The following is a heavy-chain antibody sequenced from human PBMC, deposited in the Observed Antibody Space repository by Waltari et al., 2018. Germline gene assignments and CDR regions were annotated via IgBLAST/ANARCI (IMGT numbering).Heavy chain of an antibody. CDR3: ARGSTGYVRVWDS. D-gene: IGHD2-2*01. Sequence: EVQLMESGGGLVQPGGSLRLSCAASGFSFRAYWLTWVRQAHGKGLEWVANIKYDGSATYHADSVNGRFSISRDNAKNSLYLQMNSVSADDTAIYYCARGSTGYVRVWDSWGQGTMVTVSS. CDR2: IKYDGSAT. J-gene: IGHJ4*02. CDR1: GFSFRAYW. V-gene: IGHV3-7*03.